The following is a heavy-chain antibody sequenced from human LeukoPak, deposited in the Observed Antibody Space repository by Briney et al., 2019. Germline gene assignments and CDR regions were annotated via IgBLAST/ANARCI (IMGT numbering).Heavy chain of an antibody. Sequence: GGSLRLSCAASGFTFSSYWMHWVRQAPGKGLVWVSRINSDGSSTSYADSVKGRFTISRDSAKNTLYLQMNSLRAEDTAVYYCARDPSVYSSGWDNDAFDIWGQGTMVTVSS. V-gene: IGHV3-74*01. CDR1: GFTFSSYW. D-gene: IGHD6-19*01. CDR3: ARDPSVYSSGWDNDAFDI. CDR2: INSDGSST. J-gene: IGHJ3*02.